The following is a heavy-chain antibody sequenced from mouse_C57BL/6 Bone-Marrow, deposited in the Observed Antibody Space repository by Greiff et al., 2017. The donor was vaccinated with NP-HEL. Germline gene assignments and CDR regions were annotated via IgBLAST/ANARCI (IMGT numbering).Heavy chain of an antibody. Sequence: DVKLVESGAELVRPGASVKLSCTASGFNIKDDYMHWVKQRPEQGLEWIGWIDPENGDTEYASKFQGKATITADTSSNTAYLQLSSLTSEDTAVYYCTTLTGNYAMDYWGQGTSVTVSS. CDR1: GFNIKDDY. V-gene: IGHV14-4*01. CDR3: TTLTGNYAMDY. D-gene: IGHD4-1*01. J-gene: IGHJ4*01. CDR2: IDPENGDT.